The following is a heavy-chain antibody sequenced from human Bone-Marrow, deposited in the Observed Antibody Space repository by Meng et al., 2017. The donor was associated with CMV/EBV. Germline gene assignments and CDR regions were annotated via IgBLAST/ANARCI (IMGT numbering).Heavy chain of an antibody. V-gene: IGHV3-21*01. D-gene: IGHD6-13*01. CDR2: ISSSSTYI. CDR1: GFTFSSYR. CDR3: ARDRIAAALGYYYYGMDV. J-gene: IGHJ6*01. Sequence: GESLKISCAASGFTFSSYRMNWVRQAPGKGLEWVSSISSSSTYIYYADSVKGRFTISRDNAKNSLYLQMNSLRAEDTAVYCCARDRIAAALGYYYYGMDVWGQGTTVTVYS.